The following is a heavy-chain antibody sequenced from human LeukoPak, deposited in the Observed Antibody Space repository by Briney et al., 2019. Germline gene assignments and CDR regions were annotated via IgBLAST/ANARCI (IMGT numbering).Heavy chain of an antibody. CDR3: ARDRGITGY. CDR2: IKQDGREK. Sequence: GGSLRLSCAASGFTFSSYLMSWVRQAPGKGLEWVANIKQDGREKYYVDSVKGRFTISRDNAKNSLYLQMNSLRAEDTAVCYCARDRGITGYWGQGTLVTVSS. D-gene: IGHD1-14*01. V-gene: IGHV3-7*01. J-gene: IGHJ4*02. CDR1: GFTFSSYL.